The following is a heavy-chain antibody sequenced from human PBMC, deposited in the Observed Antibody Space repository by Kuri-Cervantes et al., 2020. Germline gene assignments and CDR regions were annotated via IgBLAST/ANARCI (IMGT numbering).Heavy chain of an antibody. V-gene: IGHV1-69*13. Sequence: SVKVSCKASGGTFSRYAITWVRQAAGQGLEWMGGIIPIFRTPNYAQKFQGRLTITADEFTHIIYMQLSSLRSEDTAVYYWSVGMTYNWDYVPYYFDYWGRGTMVTVSS. CDR3: SVGMTYNWDYVPYYFDY. D-gene: IGHD1-7*01. CDR2: IIPIFRTP. J-gene: IGHJ4*02. CDR1: GGTFSRYA.